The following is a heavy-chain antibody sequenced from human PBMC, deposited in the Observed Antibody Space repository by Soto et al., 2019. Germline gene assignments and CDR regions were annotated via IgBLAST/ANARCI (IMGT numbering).Heavy chain of an antibody. CDR3: VKGTEQYYHYIMDV. Sequence: PGGSLRLSCAASGFSFSNYALYWVRQAPGNGLHFVSAIGANAGVTYYADSVKDRFTISRDNSKNTLYLQMIGLRAEDTAVYYSVKGTEQYYHYIMDVWGQGTTVTVSS. J-gene: IGHJ6*02. CDR2: IGANAGVT. CDR1: GFSFSNYA. V-gene: IGHV3-64D*06. D-gene: IGHD3-10*01.